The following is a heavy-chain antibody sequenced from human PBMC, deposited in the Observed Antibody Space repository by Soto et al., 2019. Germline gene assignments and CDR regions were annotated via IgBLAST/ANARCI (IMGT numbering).Heavy chain of an antibody. CDR1: GFTFSDYY. CDR3: ARTSSRRAFDS. D-gene: IGHD6-25*01. CDR2: ISSSSNYT. V-gene: IGHV3-11*06. J-gene: IGHJ3*02. Sequence: QVQLVESGGGLVKPGGSLRLSCSASGFTFSDYYMSWIRQSPGKGLEWVSYISSSSNYTNFADSVKGRFTISRDNAKNSLDLQMNSLRAEDTAVYYCARTSSRRAFDSWGQGTMVNVSS.